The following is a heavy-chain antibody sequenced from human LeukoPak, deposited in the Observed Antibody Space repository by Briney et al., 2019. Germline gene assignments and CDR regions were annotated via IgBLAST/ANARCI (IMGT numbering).Heavy chain of an antibody. Sequence: GGSLRLSCAVSGFIFSDHYMDWVRQAPGKGLEWVSYINGNGNIIYYADSVKGRSTISRDNAKNTLFLQMNSLRAEDTALYYCARLPNYYFDYWDQGTLVTVSS. CDR3: ARLPNYYFDY. J-gene: IGHJ4*02. CDR2: INGNGNII. V-gene: IGHV3-11*01. D-gene: IGHD5-24*01. CDR1: GFIFSDHY.